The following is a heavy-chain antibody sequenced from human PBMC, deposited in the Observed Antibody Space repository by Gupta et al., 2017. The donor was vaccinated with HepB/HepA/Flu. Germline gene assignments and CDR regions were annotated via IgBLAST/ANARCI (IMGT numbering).Heavy chain of an antibody. J-gene: IGHJ4*02. V-gene: IGHV4-39*01. CDR3: ARHWRTPFYFDL. D-gene: IGHD3-3*01. CDR1: GGLIRGSYYY. Sequence: QLQLQELGPGLTKPSETLSLPCTVSGGLIRGSYYYWGWIRQTQGKGAEWIGSIQYSGGQTYYDPSLKSRVTISADTSKNQFFLKMNSVTAADTAVYYCARHWRTPFYFDLWGQGTLVTVSS. CDR2: IQYSGGQT.